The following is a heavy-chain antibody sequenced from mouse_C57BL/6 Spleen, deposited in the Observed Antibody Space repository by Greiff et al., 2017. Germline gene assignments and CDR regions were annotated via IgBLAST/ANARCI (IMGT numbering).Heavy chain of an antibody. CDR1: GYTFTSYW. D-gene: IGHD6-5*01. Sequence: QVQLQQPGTELVKPGASVKLSCKASGYTFTSYWMHWVKQRPGQGLEWIGNINPSNGGTNYNEKFKSKATLTVDKSSSTAYMQLSSLTSEASAVYYSARSRLFDWYFGVWGTVATVTVSS. CDR2: INPSNGGT. J-gene: IGHJ1*03. V-gene: IGHV1-53*01. CDR3: ARSRLFDWYFGV.